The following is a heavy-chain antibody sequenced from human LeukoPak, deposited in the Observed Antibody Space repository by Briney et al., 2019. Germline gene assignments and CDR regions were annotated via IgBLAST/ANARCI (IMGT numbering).Heavy chain of an antibody. D-gene: IGHD2-2*02. CDR1: GFTFSDYY. CDR3: ARTRCSSTSCYTDFDY. V-gene: IGHV3-11*04. Sequence: PGGSLRLSCAASGFTFSDYYMSWIRQAPGKGLEWVSYISSSGSTIYYADSVKGRFTISRDNAKNSLYLQMNSLRAEDTAVYYCARTRCSSTSCYTDFDYWGQGTLVTVSS. J-gene: IGHJ4*02. CDR2: ISSSGSTI.